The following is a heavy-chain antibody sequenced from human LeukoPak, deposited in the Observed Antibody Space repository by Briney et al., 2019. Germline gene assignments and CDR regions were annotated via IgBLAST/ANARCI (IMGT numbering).Heavy chain of an antibody. D-gene: IGHD3-10*01. Sequence: SVKVSCKASGGTFSSYAISWVRQAPGQGLEWMGGIIPIFGTANYAQKFQGRVTITADESTSTAYMELSSLISEDTAVYYCARGFGELKYYYYYMDVWGKGTTVTVSS. V-gene: IGHV1-69*01. CDR3: ARGFGELKYYYYYMDV. CDR1: GGTFSSYA. J-gene: IGHJ6*03. CDR2: IIPIFGTA.